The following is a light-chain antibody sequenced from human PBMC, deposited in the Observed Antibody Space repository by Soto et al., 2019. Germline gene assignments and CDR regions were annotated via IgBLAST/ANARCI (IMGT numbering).Light chain of an antibody. J-gene: IGKJ1*01. V-gene: IGKV3-15*01. CDR2: GAS. CDR1: QSVSSN. CDR3: QQYNNWPPWT. Sequence: EIVVTQSPATLSVSPGARATLSCRASQSVSSNLAWYQQKPGQAPRLLIYGASIRATNIPARFSGSGSGTEFTLTISSLKSEDFAVYYCQQYNNWPPWTFGQGTKVEI.